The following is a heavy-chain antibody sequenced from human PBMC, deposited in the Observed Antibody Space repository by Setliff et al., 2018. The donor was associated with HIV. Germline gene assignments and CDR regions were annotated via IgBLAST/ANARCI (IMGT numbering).Heavy chain of an antibody. CDR2: ISPYDAAR. Sequence: ASVKVSCKASGYTFTNNFIHWVRQAPGQGLEWMGWISPYDAARKISQKFRGRVSLTTDTSINTAYMELGGLHSDDTAVYYCARKYTGGPLDYWGQGTLVTVSS. CDR1: GYTFTNNF. D-gene: IGHD6-19*01. V-gene: IGHV1-2*02. J-gene: IGHJ4*02. CDR3: ARKYTGGPLDY.